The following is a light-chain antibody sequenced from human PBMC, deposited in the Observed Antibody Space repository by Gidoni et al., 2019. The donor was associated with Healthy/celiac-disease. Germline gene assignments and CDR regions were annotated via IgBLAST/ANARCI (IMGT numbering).Light chain of an antibody. V-gene: IGKV1-39*01. CDR3: KQGYSTPRS. J-gene: IGKJ2*03. CDR2: AAS. CDR1: QGISSY. Sequence: IQMTQSPSSLSASVGDRVTITCRVSQGISSYLNWYQQKPGKAPKLLIYAASSLQSGVPYRFSGSGSGTDFTLNISRVQPEDVAIYYCKQGYSTPRSFGQXTKLEIK.